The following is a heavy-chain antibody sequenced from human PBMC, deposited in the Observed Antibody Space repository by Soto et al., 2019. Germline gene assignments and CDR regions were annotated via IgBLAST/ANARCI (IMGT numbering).Heavy chain of an antibody. CDR1: GYSFTSYW. J-gene: IGHJ6*02. V-gene: IGHV5-51*01. CDR2: IYPGDSDT. CDR3: AREQYNWNYGKHSGLDV. Sequence: GESLKISCKGYGYSFTSYWIGWVRQMPGKGLEWMGIIYPGDSDTRYSPSFQGQVTISADKSISTAYLQWSSLKASDTAVYYCAREQYNWNYGKHSGLDVWGQGTTVTVSS. D-gene: IGHD1-7*01.